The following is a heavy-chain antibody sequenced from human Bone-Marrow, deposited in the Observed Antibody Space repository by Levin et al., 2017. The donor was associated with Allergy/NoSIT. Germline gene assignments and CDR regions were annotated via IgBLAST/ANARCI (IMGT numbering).Heavy chain of an antibody. CDR2: IYSGGTT. CDR3: ARELVVRLGRLGELRRYFCMDV. J-gene: IGHJ6*03. D-gene: IGHD3-16*01. CDR1: GFTVNSNY. Sequence: GGSLRLSCAASGFTVNSNYMSWVRQAPGKGPEWVSVIYSGGTTSYADSVKGRFTISRDNSRNTLYLQMNSLRVEDTAVYYCARELVVRLGRLGELRRYFCMDVWGKGTTVIVSS. V-gene: IGHV3-66*01.